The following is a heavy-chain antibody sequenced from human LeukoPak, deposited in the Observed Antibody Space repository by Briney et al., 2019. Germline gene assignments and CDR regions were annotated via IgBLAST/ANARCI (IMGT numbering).Heavy chain of an antibody. D-gene: IGHD3-10*01. J-gene: IGHJ4*02. Sequence: GGSLRLSCAASGFTFSSYAMSWVRQAPGKGLEWVSAISGSGGSTYYTDSVKGRFTISRDNSKNTLYLQMNSLRAEDTAVYYCAKLGESGDLSDYWGQGTLVTVSS. CDR3: AKLGESGDLSDY. CDR2: ISGSGGST. V-gene: IGHV3-23*01. CDR1: GFTFSSYA.